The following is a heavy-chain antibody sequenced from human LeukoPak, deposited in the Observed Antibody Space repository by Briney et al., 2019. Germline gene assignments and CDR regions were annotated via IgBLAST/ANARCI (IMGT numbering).Heavy chain of an antibody. CDR2: IKQDGSQK. J-gene: IGHJ6*04. Sequence: GGSLRLSCAASGFIFSNHWMSWVRQAPGKGLEWVADIKQDGSQKYYVDSVKGRFTISRDNAKKSLYLQMDGLRAEDTGVYHCVRESDVWSGPGIGRPLDVWGNGTTVTVSS. D-gene: IGHD3-3*01. CDR3: VRESDVWSGPGIGRPLDV. V-gene: IGHV3-7*01. CDR1: GFIFSNHW.